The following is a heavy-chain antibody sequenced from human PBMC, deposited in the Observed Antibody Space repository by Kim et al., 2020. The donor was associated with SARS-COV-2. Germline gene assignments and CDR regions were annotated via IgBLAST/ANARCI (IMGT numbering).Heavy chain of an antibody. J-gene: IGHJ4*02. D-gene: IGHD3-22*01. V-gene: IGHV4-31*02. Sequence: PSPKGRVNNSGDTSKNQFSLKLSSVTAADTAVYYCARGGYYDSSGYYPDYWGQGTLVTVSS. CDR3: ARGGYYDSSGYYPDY.